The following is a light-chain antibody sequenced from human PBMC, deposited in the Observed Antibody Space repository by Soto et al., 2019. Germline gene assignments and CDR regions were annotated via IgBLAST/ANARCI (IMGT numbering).Light chain of an antibody. CDR2: DAS. CDR3: QQRTNWPKT. Sequence: EIVLTQSPATLSLSPGERATLSCRASQSVSSYLAWYQQKPGQAPRLLIYDASNRATGIPARFSGSGSGTDFTLTISSLEPEDGAVYYCQQRTNWPKTFGQGTKLEIK. V-gene: IGKV3-11*01. J-gene: IGKJ2*01. CDR1: QSVSSY.